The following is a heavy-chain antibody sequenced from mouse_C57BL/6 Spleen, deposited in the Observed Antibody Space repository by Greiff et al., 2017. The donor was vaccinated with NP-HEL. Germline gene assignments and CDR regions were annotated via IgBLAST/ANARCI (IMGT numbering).Heavy chain of an antibody. J-gene: IGHJ4*01. Sequence: EVQVVESGGGLVKPGGSLKLSCAASGFTFSSYAMSWVRQTPEKRLEWVATISDGGSYTYYPDNVKGRFTISRDNAKNNLYLQMSHLKSEDTAMYYCARARYYGSSYYAMDYWGQGTSVTVSS. CDR1: GFTFSSYA. V-gene: IGHV5-4*01. CDR2: ISDGGSYT. CDR3: ARARYYGSSYYAMDY. D-gene: IGHD1-1*01.